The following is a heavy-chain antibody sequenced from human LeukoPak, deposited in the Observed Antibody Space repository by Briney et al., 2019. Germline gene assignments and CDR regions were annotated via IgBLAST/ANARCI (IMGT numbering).Heavy chain of an antibody. CDR2: ISGSGGST. J-gene: IGHJ5*02. Sequence: GGSLRLSCAASGFTFSSYAMSWVRQAPGNRLEWVSAISGSGGSTYYADSVEGRFTISRDNSKNTLYLQMNSLRAEDTAVYYCAKYHYYDSSLYYAGWFDPWGQGTLVTVSS. D-gene: IGHD3-22*01. CDR3: AKYHYYDSSLYYAGWFDP. V-gene: IGHV3-23*01. CDR1: GFTFSSYA.